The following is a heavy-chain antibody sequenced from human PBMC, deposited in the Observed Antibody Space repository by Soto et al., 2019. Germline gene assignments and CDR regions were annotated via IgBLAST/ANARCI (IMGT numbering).Heavy chain of an antibody. J-gene: IGHJ4*01. CDR3: GCGVTMGDAPDKDSFDS. CDR2: INHSGST. V-gene: IGHV4-34*01. D-gene: IGHD3-10*01. Sequence: SETLSLTCAVYGGSFSGYYWSWIRQSPGKGLEWIGEINHSGSTNQDPSLKSRVTISVDTSKNQFSLKGRSVTAADTAVYYCGCGVTMGDAPDKDSFDSWGRGTRGTVPQ. CDR1: GGSFSGYY.